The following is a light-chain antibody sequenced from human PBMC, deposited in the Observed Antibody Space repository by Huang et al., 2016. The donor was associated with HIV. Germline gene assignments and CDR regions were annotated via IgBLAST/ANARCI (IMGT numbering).Light chain of an antibody. V-gene: IGKV1-33*01. J-gene: IGKJ2*01. CDR3: QQYDSLYT. CDR2: GAS. CDR1: QDIRSY. Sequence: IQMTQSPASLSAYVGDRVTIPCQANQDIRSYLNWYQQKPGKAPRLLIYGASNLQAGVPSRCSGNGSGTDFTITISSLQSEDIATYYCQQYDSLYTFGQGTRLEIK.